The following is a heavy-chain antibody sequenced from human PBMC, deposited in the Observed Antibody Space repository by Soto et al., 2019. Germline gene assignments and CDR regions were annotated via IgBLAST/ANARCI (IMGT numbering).Heavy chain of an antibody. D-gene: IGHD1-26*01. Sequence: QVELMQSGGEVKRPGASVKVSCKSSRYTFTSHGISWVRQAPGQGLEWMGWISTYNGKTDSAQKFQARVTMTADTRTNTAYMELRSLRSDDTAVYYCARLLTEGATFREDAFDIWGQGTKVTVSS. J-gene: IGHJ3*02. CDR2: ISTYNGKT. V-gene: IGHV1-18*01. CDR3: ARLLTEGATFREDAFDI. CDR1: RYTFTSHG.